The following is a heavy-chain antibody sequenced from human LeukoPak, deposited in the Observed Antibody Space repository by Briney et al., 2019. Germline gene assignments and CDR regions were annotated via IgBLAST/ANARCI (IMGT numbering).Heavy chain of an antibody. CDR2: ITPIFGTA. J-gene: IGHJ6*03. Sequence: ASVKVSCKASGGTFSSYAISWVRQAPGQGLEWMGGITPIFGTANYAQKFQGRVTITTDESTSTAYMELSSLRSEDTAVYYCARGPASSRIAAPQYYYYYMDVWGKGTTVTVSS. CDR3: ARGPASSRIAAPQYYYYYMDV. D-gene: IGHD6-6*01. CDR1: GGTFSSYA. V-gene: IGHV1-69*05.